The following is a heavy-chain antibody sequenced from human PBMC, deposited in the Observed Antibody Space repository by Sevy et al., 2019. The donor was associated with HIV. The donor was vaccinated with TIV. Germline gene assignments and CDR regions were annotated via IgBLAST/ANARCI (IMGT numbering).Heavy chain of an antibody. CDR1: GGSISSGDYY. CDR3: ARAKPYYYDSSGHHDAFDI. Sequence: SETLSLTCTVSGGSISSGDYYWSWIRQPPGKGLEWIGYIYYSGSTYYNPSLKSRVTISVDTSKNQFSLKLSSVTAADTAVYYCARAKPYYYDSSGHHDAFDIWGQGTMVTLSS. CDR2: IYYSGST. V-gene: IGHV4-30-4*01. D-gene: IGHD3-22*01. J-gene: IGHJ3*02.